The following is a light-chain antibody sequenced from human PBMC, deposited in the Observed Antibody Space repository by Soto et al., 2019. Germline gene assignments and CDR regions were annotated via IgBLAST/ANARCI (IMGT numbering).Light chain of an antibody. CDR2: DVS. Sequence: LTQPASVSGSPGQSITISCTGTSSDVGGYNYVSWYQQHPGKAPKLMIYDVSNRPSGVSNRFSGSKSGNTASLTISGLQAEDEADYYCSSYTSSSTHNYVFGTGSKVTVL. CDR1: SSDVGGYNY. CDR3: SSYTSSSTHNYV. V-gene: IGLV2-14*01. J-gene: IGLJ1*01.